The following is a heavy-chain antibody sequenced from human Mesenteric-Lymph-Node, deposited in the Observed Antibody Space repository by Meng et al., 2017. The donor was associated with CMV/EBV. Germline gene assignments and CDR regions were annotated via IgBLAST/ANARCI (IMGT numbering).Heavy chain of an antibody. D-gene: IGHD3-22*01. CDR3: ARDRDYYDSSGSFGAFDV. CDR2: INPSGGST. J-gene: IGHJ3*01. V-gene: IGHV1-46*01. CDR1: GYTFTSYY. Sequence: ASVKVSCKASGYTFTSYYMHWVRQAPGQGLEWMGIINPSGGSTSYAQKFQGRVTMTRDTSTSTVYMELSSLRSEDTAVYYCARDRDYYDSSGSFGAFDVWGQGAMVTVSS.